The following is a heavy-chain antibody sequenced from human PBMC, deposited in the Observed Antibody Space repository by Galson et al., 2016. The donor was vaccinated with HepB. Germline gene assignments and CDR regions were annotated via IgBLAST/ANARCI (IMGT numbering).Heavy chain of an antibody. J-gene: IGHJ4*02. CDR2: IRTKSEGGTT. V-gene: IGHV3-15*01. CDR1: GFTIGSYS. CDR3: TTLITIDVHADY. D-gene: IGHD3-9*01. Sequence: SLRLSCAASGFTIGSYSMNWVRQAPGKGLEWVGLIRTKSEGGTTHYAPSLKGRFTISRDDSKNTLHLQMNSLQTEDTAVYYCTTLITIDVHADYWGQGTLVTVSS.